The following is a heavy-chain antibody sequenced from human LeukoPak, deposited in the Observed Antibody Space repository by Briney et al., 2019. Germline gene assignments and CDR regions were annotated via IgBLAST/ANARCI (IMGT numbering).Heavy chain of an antibody. CDR2: IGISSGNT. Sequence: GGSLRLSCAASGFWFSDYSMNWVRQAPGKGLEWISYIGISSGNTKYADSVKGRFTISGDKARNSLYLQMNSLRVEDTAVYYCARDYKYAFDNWGQGTLVTVSS. V-gene: IGHV3-48*01. CDR1: GFWFSDYS. J-gene: IGHJ4*02. CDR3: ARDYKYAFDN. D-gene: IGHD5-24*01.